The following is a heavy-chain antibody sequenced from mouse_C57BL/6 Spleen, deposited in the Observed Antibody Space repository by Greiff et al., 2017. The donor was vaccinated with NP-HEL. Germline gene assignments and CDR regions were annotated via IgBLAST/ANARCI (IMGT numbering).Heavy chain of an antibody. CDR1: GYTFTSYW. Sequence: QVQLQQPGAELVKPGASVKLSCKASGYTFTSYWMQWVKQRPGQGLEWIGEIDPSDSYTNYNQKFKGKATLTVDTSSSTAYMQLSSLTSEDSAVYYCARWAYDYDGAWFAYWGQGTLVTVSA. D-gene: IGHD2-4*01. J-gene: IGHJ3*01. V-gene: IGHV1-50*01. CDR2: IDPSDSYT. CDR3: ARWAYDYDGAWFAY.